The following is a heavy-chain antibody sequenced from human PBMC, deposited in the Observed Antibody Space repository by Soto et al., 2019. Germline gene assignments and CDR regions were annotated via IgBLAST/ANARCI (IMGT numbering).Heavy chain of an antibody. CDR1: GFTVSSNY. Sequence: GGSLRLSCAASGFTVSSNYMSWVRQAPGKGLEWVSVIYSGGSTYYADSVKGRFTISRDNSKNTLYLQMNGLRAEDTAVYYCARDYYDSSGPTYNWFDPWGQGTLVTVSS. CDR2: IYSGGST. J-gene: IGHJ5*02. CDR3: ARDYYDSSGPTYNWFDP. D-gene: IGHD3-22*01. V-gene: IGHV3-66*01.